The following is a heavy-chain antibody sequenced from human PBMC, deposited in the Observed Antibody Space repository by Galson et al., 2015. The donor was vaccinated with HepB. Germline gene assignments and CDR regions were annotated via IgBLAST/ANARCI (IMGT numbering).Heavy chain of an antibody. V-gene: IGHV3-53*01. D-gene: IGHD1-26*01. Sequence: SLRLSCAISGVSVTTGYMNWVRQAPGKGLEWVAGIYSGGYTPYADSVKGRFTLTRDISRNALYLQMADLRVEDTATYFCARTLVGATDGSDVGGQGPRVPVST. CDR2: IYSGGYT. CDR3: ARTLVGATDGSDV. J-gene: IGHJ3*01. CDR1: GVSVTTGY.